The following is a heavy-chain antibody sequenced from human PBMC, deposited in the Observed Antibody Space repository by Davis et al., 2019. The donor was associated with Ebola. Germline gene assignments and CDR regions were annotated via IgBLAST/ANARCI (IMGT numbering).Heavy chain of an antibody. CDR3: ARDRTTGTTPLYYYYGMGV. CDR1: GFTVSSNY. Sequence: GESLKISCAAPGFTVSSNYMSWVRQAPGKGLEWVSVIYSGGSTYYADSVKGRFTISRDNSKNTLYLQMNSLRAEDTAVYYCARDRTTGTTPLYYYYGMGVWGKGTTVTVSS. V-gene: IGHV3-66*01. D-gene: IGHD1-7*01. CDR2: IYSGGST. J-gene: IGHJ6*04.